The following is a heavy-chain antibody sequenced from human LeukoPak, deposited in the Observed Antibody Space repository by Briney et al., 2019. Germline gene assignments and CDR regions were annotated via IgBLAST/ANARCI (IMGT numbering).Heavy chain of an antibody. CDR3: AREHFDWDYIDV. CDR1: GLTFSSYS. J-gene: IGHJ6*03. CDR2: ISSSRSYI. D-gene: IGHD3-9*01. V-gene: IGHV3-21*01. Sequence: PGGSLTLSCAASGLTFSSYSRNWVRQAPGKGLEWVSSISSSRSYIYYPDSEKGRFTISRDNAKNSLYLQRNRLRAENTAVYYWAREHFDWDYIDVWGKGTTVTVSS.